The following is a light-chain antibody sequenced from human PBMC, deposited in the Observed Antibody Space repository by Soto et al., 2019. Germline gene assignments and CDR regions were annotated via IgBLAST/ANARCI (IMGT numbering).Light chain of an antibody. CDR2: DAS. CDR3: QQYDNLPT. J-gene: IGKJ5*01. V-gene: IGKV1-33*01. Sequence: ASVRDSVPITSLASQDITKYLNWFQQKPGKAPKLLINDASNLQPGVPSRFSGNGSGTDFTFTISSLQPEDIATYYCQQYDNLPTLGQGTRLEIK. CDR1: QDITKY.